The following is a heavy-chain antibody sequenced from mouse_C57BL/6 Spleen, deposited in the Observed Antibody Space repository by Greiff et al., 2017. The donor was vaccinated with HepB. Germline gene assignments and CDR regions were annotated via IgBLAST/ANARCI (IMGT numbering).Heavy chain of an antibody. CDR3: AREAMGFITTVVEPFDY. CDR2: IHPKSGST. Sequence: QVQLQQPGAELVKPGASVKLSCKASGYTFTSYWMHWVKQRPGQGLEWIGMIHPKSGSTNYNEKFKSKATLTVDKSSSTAYMQLSSLTSEDSAVYYCAREAMGFITTVVEPFDYWGQGTTLTVSS. J-gene: IGHJ2*01. CDR1: GYTFTSYW. V-gene: IGHV1-64*01. D-gene: IGHD1-1*01.